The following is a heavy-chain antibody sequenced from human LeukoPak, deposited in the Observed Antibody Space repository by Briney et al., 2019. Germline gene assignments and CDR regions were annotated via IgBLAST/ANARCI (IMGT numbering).Heavy chain of an antibody. CDR1: GGSFSGYY. J-gene: IGHJ1*01. D-gene: IGHD5-12*01. Sequence: SETLSLTCAVYGGSFSGYYWSWIRQPPGKGLEWIGEINHSGSTNYNPSLKSRVTISVDTSKNQFFLKLSSVSAADTAVYYCARRLYSGYDPRHPVPRYFQHWGQGTLVTVSS. CDR3: ARRLYSGYDPRHPVPRYFQH. CDR2: INHSGST. V-gene: IGHV4-34*01.